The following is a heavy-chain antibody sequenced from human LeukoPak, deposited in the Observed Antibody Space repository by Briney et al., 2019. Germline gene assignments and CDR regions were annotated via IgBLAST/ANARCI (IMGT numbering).Heavy chain of an antibody. CDR2: IASDGSST. D-gene: IGHD1-20*01. V-gene: IGHV3-74*01. Sequence: GGSLRLSCAASGFTFSSYWMNWVRQAPGKGLVWVSRIASDGSSTTYADSVKGRFTISRDNAKNTLYLQMNSLRAEDTAVYYCLRDLNWSLDQWGQGTLVTVSS. J-gene: IGHJ4*02. CDR3: LRDLNWSLDQ. CDR1: GFTFSSYW.